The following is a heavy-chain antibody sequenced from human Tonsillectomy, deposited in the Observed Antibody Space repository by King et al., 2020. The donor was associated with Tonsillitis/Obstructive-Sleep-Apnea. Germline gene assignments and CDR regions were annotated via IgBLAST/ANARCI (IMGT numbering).Heavy chain of an antibody. CDR1: GFTFSNFW. CDR3: ASVLDYYDSSGYRAFDI. J-gene: IGHJ3*02. Sequence: QLVQSGGGLVQPGGSLRLSCAASGFTFSNFWMSWVRQAPGKGLEWVTNIKEDGSEKYYVDSVKGRFTISRDNAKNSLYLQMNSLRAEDTAVYYCASVLDYYDSSGYRAFDIWGQGTMVTVSS. D-gene: IGHD3-22*01. CDR2: IKEDGSEK. V-gene: IGHV3-7*03.